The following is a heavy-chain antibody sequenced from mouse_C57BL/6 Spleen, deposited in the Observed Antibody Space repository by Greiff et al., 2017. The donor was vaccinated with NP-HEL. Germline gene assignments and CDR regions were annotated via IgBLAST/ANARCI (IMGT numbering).Heavy chain of an antibody. Sequence: QVQLQQSGPELVKPGASVKISCKASGYAFSSSWMNWVKQRPGKGLEWIGRIYPGDGDTNYNGKFKGKATLTADKSSSTAYMQLSSLTSEDSAVYFCARRSSWDPFDYWGQGTTLTVSS. CDR2: IYPGDGDT. J-gene: IGHJ2*01. V-gene: IGHV1-82*01. CDR1: GYAFSSSW. CDR3: ARRSSWDPFDY. D-gene: IGHD1-1*01.